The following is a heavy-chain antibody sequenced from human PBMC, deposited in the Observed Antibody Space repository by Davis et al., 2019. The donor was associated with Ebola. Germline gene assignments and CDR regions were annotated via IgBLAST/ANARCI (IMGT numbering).Heavy chain of an antibody. J-gene: IGHJ5*02. CDR3: TRGAGITLTVTRFDP. CDR1: GYTFNRYG. V-gene: IGHV1-18*01. CDR2: INTNSGET. D-gene: IGHD3-22*01. Sequence: ASVKVSCKASGYTFNRYGFSWVRQAPGQGLEWMGWINTNSGETNYPQKLQGRVTMTRDTSISTAYMELSSLKSDDTAMYYCTRGAGITLTVTRFDPWGQGTLVTVSS.